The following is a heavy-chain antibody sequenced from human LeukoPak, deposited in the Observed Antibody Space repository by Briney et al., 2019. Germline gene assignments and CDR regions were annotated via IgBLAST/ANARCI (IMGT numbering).Heavy chain of an antibody. CDR3: ARGGVAMVGLDY. CDR2: IGTAGDT. D-gene: IGHD5-18*01. J-gene: IGHJ4*02. V-gene: IGHV3-13*01. CDR1: GFTLSSYD. Sequence: GGSLRLSCAASGFTLSSYDMHWVRQATGKGLEWVSAIGTAGDTYYPGSVKGRFTISIENAKNSLYLQMNSLRAGDTAVYYCARGGVAMVGLDYWGQGTLVTVSS.